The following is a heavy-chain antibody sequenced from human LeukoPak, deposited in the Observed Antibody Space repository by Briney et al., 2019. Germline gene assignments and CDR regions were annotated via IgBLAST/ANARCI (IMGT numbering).Heavy chain of an antibody. CDR2: IRYDGTTT. J-gene: IGHJ4*02. CDR1: GFTFSSSG. Sequence: GGSLRLSXAASGFTFSSSGMLWVRQAPGKGLEWVAFIRYDGTTTYYADSVKGRFTISRDNSKNTLYLQMNSLRAEDTAVYYCAKETRGSYSDYWGQGTLVTVSS. CDR3: AKETRGSYSDY. D-gene: IGHD1-26*01. V-gene: IGHV3-30*02.